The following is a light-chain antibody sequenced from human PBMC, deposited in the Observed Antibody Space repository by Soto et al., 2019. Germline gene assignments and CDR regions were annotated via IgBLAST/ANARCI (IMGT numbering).Light chain of an antibody. CDR3: QVWDSSSERV. J-gene: IGLJ3*02. CDR1: NIGSKS. Sequence: SYELTQPPSVSVAPGQTARITCGGSNIGSKSVHWYQQKPGQAPVLVVYDDSDRPSGIPERFSGSNSGNTATLTISRVEAGDEADYYCQVWDSSSERVFGGGTQLTVL. V-gene: IGLV3-21*02. CDR2: DDS.